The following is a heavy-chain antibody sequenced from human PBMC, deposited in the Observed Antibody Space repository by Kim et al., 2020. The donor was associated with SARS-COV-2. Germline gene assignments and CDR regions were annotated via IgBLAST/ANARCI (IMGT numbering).Heavy chain of an antibody. V-gene: IGHV3-23*01. CDR2: IHGGGGGA. CDR3: GRDPNGDYIGAFDM. J-gene: IGHJ3*02. CDR1: GLTFSRYA. Sequence: GGSLRLSCATSGLTFSRYAMTWVRQAPGRGLEWVSSIHGGGGGASYADSVKGRFTVSRDNSKNTLYLQMNSLGVEETALYFCGRDPNGDYIGAFDMWGRGTMVTVSS. D-gene: IGHD4-17*01.